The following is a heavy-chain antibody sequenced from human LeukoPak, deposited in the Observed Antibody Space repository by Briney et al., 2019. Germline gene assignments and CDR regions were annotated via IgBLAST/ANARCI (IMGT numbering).Heavy chain of an antibody. Sequence: GGSLRLSCAASGFTFSSYAMSWVRQAPGKRLEWVSAISGSGGSTYYADSVKGRFTISRDNSKNTLYLQMNSLRAEDTAVYYCAKDLKWLVQIYFDYWGQGTLVTVSS. CDR2: ISGSGGST. J-gene: IGHJ4*02. CDR1: GFTFSSYA. CDR3: AKDLKWLVQIYFDY. V-gene: IGHV3-23*01. D-gene: IGHD6-19*01.